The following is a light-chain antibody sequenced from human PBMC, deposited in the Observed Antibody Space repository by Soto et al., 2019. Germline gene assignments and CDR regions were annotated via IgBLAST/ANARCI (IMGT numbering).Light chain of an antibody. J-gene: IGLJ1*01. V-gene: IGLV2-11*01. CDR2: DVS. CDR3: CSYAGRYTYV. CDR1: SSDVDGYTY. Sequence: QSALTQPRSVSGSPGQSVSISCTGTSSDVDGYTYVSWYQQHPGKAPKVMIYDVSKRPSGVPDRFSGSKSGNTASLTISGLQSEDEADYYCCSYAGRYTYVFGTGTKLTVL.